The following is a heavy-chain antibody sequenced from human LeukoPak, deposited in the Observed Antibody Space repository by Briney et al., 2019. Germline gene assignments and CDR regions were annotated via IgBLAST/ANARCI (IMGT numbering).Heavy chain of an antibody. CDR1: GGSFSGYY. D-gene: IGHD6-19*01. V-gene: IGHV4-34*01. CDR3: ARVDSLMKRLSSGWYKIHAFDI. CDR2: INHSGST. Sequence: PSETLSLTCAVYGGSFSGYYWSWIRQPPGKGLEWIGEINHSGSTNYNPSLKSRVTISVDTSKYQFSLKLSSVTAADTAVYYCARVDSLMKRLSSGWYKIHAFDIWGQGTMVTVSS. J-gene: IGHJ3*02.